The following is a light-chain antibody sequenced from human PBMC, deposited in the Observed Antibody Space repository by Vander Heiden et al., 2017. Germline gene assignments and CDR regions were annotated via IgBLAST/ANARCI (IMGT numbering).Light chain of an antibody. Sequence: DSQMTQSPSSLSASVGDRVTITCRASQSISSWLAWYQQKPGKAPKLLIYKASSLESGVPSRFSGSGSGTEFTLTISSLQPDDFATYYCQQYNSYMTFGGGTKVEIK. CDR3: QQYNSYMT. CDR2: KAS. CDR1: QSISSW. V-gene: IGKV1-5*03. J-gene: IGKJ4*01.